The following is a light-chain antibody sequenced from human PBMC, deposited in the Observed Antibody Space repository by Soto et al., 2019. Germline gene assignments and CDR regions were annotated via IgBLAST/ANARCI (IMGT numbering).Light chain of an antibody. Sequence: TVITQPASETANPGQSITISCTGTSSDVGGYNYVSWYQQHPGNAPKLMIYEVSNRPSGVSNRFSGSKSGNTASLTISGLQAEDEADYYCSSYTSSSTLYVFGTGTKVTVL. V-gene: IGLV2-14*01. CDR2: EVS. J-gene: IGLJ1*01. CDR1: SSDVGGYNY. CDR3: SSYTSSSTLYV.